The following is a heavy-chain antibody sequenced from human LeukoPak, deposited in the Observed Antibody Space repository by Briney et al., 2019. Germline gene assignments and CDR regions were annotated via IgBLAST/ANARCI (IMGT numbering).Heavy chain of an antibody. CDR2: ISGSGGST. V-gene: IGHV3-23*01. Sequence: PGGSLRLSCAASGFTFSTYAMSWVRQAPGKGLEWVSAISGSGGSTYYADSVKGRFTISRDTSKNTLYLQMSSLRAEDTAVYYCAKFGQQLVMTYYFDYWGQGTLVTVSS. CDR1: GFTFSTYA. CDR3: AKFGQQLVMTYYFDY. D-gene: IGHD6-13*01. J-gene: IGHJ4*02.